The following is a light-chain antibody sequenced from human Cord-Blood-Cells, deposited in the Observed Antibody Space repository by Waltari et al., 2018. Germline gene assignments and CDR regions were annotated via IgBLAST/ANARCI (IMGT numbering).Light chain of an antibody. J-gene: IGKJ4*01. CDR2: VAS. V-gene: IGKV3-20*01. Sequence: IVLTQSPGTLSLSPAERATLSFRASQSVSSSYLAWYQQKPGQAPRLLIYVASSRATGIPVRFSGSGSGTDFTLTISRLEPEDFAVYYCQQYGSSTGLTFGGGTKVEIK. CDR3: QQYGSSTGLT. CDR1: QSVSSSY.